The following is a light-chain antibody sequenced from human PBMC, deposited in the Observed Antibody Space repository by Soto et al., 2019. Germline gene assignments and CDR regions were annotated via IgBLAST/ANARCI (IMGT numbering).Light chain of an antibody. CDR1: SSDVGSYNL. CDR3: CSYAGSSTFV. Sequence: QSALTQPASVSGSPGQSITISCTGTSSDVGSYNLVSWYQQHPGKAPKLMIYECSKRPAGVCNRFSGSKSGNTAFLTISGLQDDDDADYFCCSYAGSSTFVFGTGTKVTVL. CDR2: ECS. V-gene: IGLV2-23*01. J-gene: IGLJ1*01.